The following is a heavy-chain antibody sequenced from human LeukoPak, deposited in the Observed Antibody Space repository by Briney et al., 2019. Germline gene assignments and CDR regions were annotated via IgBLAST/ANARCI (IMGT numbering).Heavy chain of an antibody. CDR1: GGSISSSSYY. D-gene: IGHD7-27*01. J-gene: IGHJ4*02. CDR3: ARDELGISY. CDR2: ISSSSSTI. V-gene: IGHV3-48*01. Sequence: PSETLSLTCTVSGGSISSSSYYWGWVRQAPGKGLEWVSYISSSSSTIYYADSVKGRFTISRDNAKNSLYLQMNSLRAEDTAVYYCARDELGISYWGQGTLVTVSS.